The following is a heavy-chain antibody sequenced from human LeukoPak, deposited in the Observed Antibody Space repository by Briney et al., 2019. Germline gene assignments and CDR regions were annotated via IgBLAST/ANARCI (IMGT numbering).Heavy chain of an antibody. CDR3: ARGRYGWLPFDY. Sequence: SETLSLTCTASGGSISSYYWSWIRQPPGKGLEWIGYIYYSGSTNYNPSLKSRVTISVDTSKNQFTLKLSSVTAADTAVYYCARGRYGWLPFDYWGQGTLVTVSS. D-gene: IGHD3-16*01. J-gene: IGHJ4*02. V-gene: IGHV4-59*01. CDR2: IYYSGST. CDR1: GGSISSYY.